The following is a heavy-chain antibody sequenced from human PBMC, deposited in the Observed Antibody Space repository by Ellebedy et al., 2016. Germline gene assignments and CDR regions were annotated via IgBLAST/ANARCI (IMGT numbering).Heavy chain of an antibody. CDR1: GYTFTGYY. CDR3: ARDSRGYCSSTSCYEDWFDP. Sequence: ASVKVSCXASGYTFTGYYMHWVRQAPGQGLEWMGWINPNSGGTNYAQKFQGRVTMTRDTSISTAYMELSRLRSDDTAVYYCARDSRGYCSSTSCYEDWFDPWGQGTLVTDSS. V-gene: IGHV1-2*02. D-gene: IGHD2-2*01. J-gene: IGHJ5*02. CDR2: INPNSGGT.